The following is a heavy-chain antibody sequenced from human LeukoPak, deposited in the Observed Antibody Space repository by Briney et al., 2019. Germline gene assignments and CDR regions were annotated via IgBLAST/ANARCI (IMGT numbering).Heavy chain of an antibody. CDR1: GGSFSGYY. Sequence: SETLSLTCAVYGGSFSGYYWSWIRQPPGKGLEWIGEINHSGSTNYNPSLKSRVTISVDTSKNQFSLKLSSVTAADTAVYYCAKGLTNLGDDWGQGTLVTVSS. CDR2: INHSGST. CDR3: AKGLTNLGDD. J-gene: IGHJ4*02. V-gene: IGHV4-34*01. D-gene: IGHD3-9*01.